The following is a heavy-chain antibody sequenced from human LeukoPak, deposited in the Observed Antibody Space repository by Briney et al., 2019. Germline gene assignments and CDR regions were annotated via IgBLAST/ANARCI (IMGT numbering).Heavy chain of an antibody. D-gene: IGHD3/OR15-3a*01. CDR2: IYHSGST. V-gene: IGHV4-38-2*02. J-gene: IGHJ4*02. Sequence: SETLSLTCTVSGGSISSGYYWGWIRQPPGKGLEWIGSIYHSGSTYYNPSLKSRVTISVDTSKNQFSLKLSSVTAADTAVYYCATYGGTGYYGFAHWGQGTLVTVSS. CDR1: GGSISSGYY. CDR3: ATYGGTGYYGFAH.